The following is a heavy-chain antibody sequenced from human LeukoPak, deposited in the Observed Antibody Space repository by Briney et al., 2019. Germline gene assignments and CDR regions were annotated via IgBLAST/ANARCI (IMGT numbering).Heavy chain of an antibody. CDR2: IFEDGITK. J-gene: IGHJ4*02. V-gene: IGHV3-7*01. CDR1: GFSFSGYL. D-gene: IGHD1/OR15-1a*01. CDR3: ARLLGRGTTFGC. Sequence: PGGPLRDSCAASGFSFSGYLLSWVRQAPGKGLEWVATIFEDGITKYYDDSVRGRFTISRDDAENSLYLEMTSLRSEDTALYYCARLLGRGTTFGCWRQGTLVTVSS.